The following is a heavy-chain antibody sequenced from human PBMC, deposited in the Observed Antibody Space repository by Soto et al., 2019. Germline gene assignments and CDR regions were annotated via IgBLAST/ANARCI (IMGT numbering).Heavy chain of an antibody. Sequence: EVQLVETGGGLIQPGGSLRLSCAASGFTVSSNYMSWVRQAPGKGLEWVSVIYSGGSTYYADSVKGRCTISRDNSKNTLYLQMNSLRAEDTAVYYCASNYRDYYYYYGMDVWGQGTTVTVSS. D-gene: IGHD4-4*01. CDR1: GFTVSSNY. J-gene: IGHJ6*02. V-gene: IGHV3-53*02. CDR3: ASNYRDYYYYYGMDV. CDR2: IYSGGST.